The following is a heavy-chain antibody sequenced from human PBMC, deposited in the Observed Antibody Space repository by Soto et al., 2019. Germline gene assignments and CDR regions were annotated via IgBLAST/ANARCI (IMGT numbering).Heavy chain of an antibody. CDR2: INSDGSSI. V-gene: IGHV3-74*01. Sequence: EVQLVESGGGLVQPGGSLRLSCAVSGFNFNTYWMHWVRQAPGKGLVWVSRINSDGSSIIYADSVKGRFTISRDNAKNTLYLQMSSLRAEDTAVDYCARDHFATLDYWGQGALVTVSS. J-gene: IGHJ4*02. CDR1: GFNFNTYW. CDR3: ARDHFATLDY.